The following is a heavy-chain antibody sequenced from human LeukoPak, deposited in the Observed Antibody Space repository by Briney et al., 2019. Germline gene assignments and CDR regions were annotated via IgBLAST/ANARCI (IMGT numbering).Heavy chain of an antibody. Sequence: ASVKVSCKASGYTFTGYYMHWVRQAPGQGLEWMGWINPNSGGTNYAQKLQGRVTMTRDTSISTAYMELSRLRSDDTAVYYCARDSSSPPRYFDYWGQGTLVTVSS. CDR1: GYTFTGYY. V-gene: IGHV1-2*02. CDR3: ARDSSSPPRYFDY. J-gene: IGHJ4*02. D-gene: IGHD6-13*01. CDR2: INPNSGGT.